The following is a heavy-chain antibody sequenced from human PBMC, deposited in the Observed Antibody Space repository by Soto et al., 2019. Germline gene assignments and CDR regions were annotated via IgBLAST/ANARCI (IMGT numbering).Heavy chain of an antibody. J-gene: IGHJ4*02. V-gene: IGHV3-74*01. D-gene: IGHD3-22*01. Sequence: GGSLRLSCAASGFTLNSFFMHWVRHAPGKGLMWVSRISNDGSSTTYADSVKGRFTISRDNAKNTLYLQMNSLRAEDTAVYYCAIRASYYDSSGYFDYWGQGTLVTVSS. CDR3: AIRASYYDSSGYFDY. CDR1: GFTLNSFF. CDR2: ISNDGSST.